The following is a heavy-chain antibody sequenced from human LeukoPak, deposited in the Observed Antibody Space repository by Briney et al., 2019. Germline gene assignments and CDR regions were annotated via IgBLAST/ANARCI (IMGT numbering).Heavy chain of an antibody. Sequence: SETLSLTCTVSGGSISSSTYYWAWIRQPPGKGLEWIGSIYYSGSTYYSPSLKSRVTISVDTSKNQFSLKLSSVTAADTAVHYCARQTDYYGSGSYYGVFDPWGQGTLVTVSS. V-gene: IGHV4-39*01. CDR2: IYYSGST. CDR3: ARQTDYYGSGSYYGVFDP. CDR1: GGSISSSTYY. J-gene: IGHJ5*02. D-gene: IGHD3-10*01.